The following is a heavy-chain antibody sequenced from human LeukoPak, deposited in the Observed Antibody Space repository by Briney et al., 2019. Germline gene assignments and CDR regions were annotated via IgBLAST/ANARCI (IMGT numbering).Heavy chain of an antibody. CDR2: LNPNSGNT. CDR3: AIGWKPFYFDY. Sequence: ASVKVSCKASGYTFTSYDINWVRQASGQGLEWMGWLNPNSGNTAYAQKFQGRVTITRNTSISTAHMELSSLRSDDTAVYYCAIGWKPFYFDYWGQGTLVTVSS. V-gene: IGHV1-8*03. J-gene: IGHJ4*02. CDR1: GYTFTSYD. D-gene: IGHD1-1*01.